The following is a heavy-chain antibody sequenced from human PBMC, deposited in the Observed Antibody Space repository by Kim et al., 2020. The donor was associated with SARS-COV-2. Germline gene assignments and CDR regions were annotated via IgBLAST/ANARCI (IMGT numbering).Heavy chain of an antibody. CDR3: TLVTVTRSETLYYYYGMDV. V-gene: IGHV3-49*03. D-gene: IGHD4-17*01. Sequence: GGSLRLSCTASGFTFGDYAMSWFRQAPGKGLEWVGFIRSKAYGGTTEYAASVKGRFTISRDDYKSIAYLQMNSLKTEDTAVYYCTLVTVTRSETLYYYYGMDVWGQGTTVTVSS. CDR2: IRSKAYGGTT. CDR1: GFTFGDYA. J-gene: IGHJ6*02.